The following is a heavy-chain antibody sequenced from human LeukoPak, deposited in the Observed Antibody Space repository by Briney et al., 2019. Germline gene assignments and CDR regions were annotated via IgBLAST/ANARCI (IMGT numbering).Heavy chain of an antibody. V-gene: IGHV3-9*01. Sequence: PGGSLRLSCAASGFTFDDYAMHWVRQAPGKGLEWVSGISWNSGSIGYADSVKGRLTISRDNAKNSLYLQMNSLRAEDTALYYCAKVDSSGYSLDYWGQGTLVTVSS. CDR2: ISWNSGSI. D-gene: IGHD3-22*01. CDR1: GFTFDDYA. J-gene: IGHJ4*02. CDR3: AKVDSSGYSLDY.